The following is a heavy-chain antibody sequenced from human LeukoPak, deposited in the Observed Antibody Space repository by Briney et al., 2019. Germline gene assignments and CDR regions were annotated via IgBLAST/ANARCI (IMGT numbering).Heavy chain of an antibody. CDR3: AKSFRSTSLDY. J-gene: IGHJ4*02. CDR2: IRSTGSST. D-gene: IGHD2-2*01. CDR1: GFTFRDYY. Sequence: AGGSLRLSCTASGFTFRDYYVTWIRQAPGKGLEWVSYIRSTGSSTAYADSVKGRFTISRDNSRNTLYLQINSLRAGDTAVYYCAKSFRSTSLDYWGQGTLVTVSS. V-gene: IGHV3-11*01.